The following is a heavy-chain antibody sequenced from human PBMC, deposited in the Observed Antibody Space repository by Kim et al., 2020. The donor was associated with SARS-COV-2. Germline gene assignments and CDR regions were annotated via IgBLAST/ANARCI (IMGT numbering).Heavy chain of an antibody. J-gene: IGHJ4*02. Sequence: ASVKVSCKASGYTFTSYDINWVRQATGQGLEWMGWMNPNSGNTGYAQKFQGRVTMTRNTSISTAYMELSSLRSEDTAVYYCARSRRDCSGGSCYSLLRDYYFDYWRQGTLITVSS. V-gene: IGHV1-8*01. CDR1: GYTFTSYD. CDR2: MNPNSGNT. CDR3: ARSRRDCSGGSCYSLLRDYYFDY. D-gene: IGHD2-15*01.